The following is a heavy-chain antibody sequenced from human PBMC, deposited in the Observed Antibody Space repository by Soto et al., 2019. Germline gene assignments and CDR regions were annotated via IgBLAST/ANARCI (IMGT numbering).Heavy chain of an antibody. V-gene: IGHV3-23*01. CDR1: GFTFSSYA. D-gene: IGHD3-10*01. J-gene: IGHJ4*02. Sequence: GGSLRLSCAASGFTFSSYAMSWVRQAPGKGLEWVSAISGSGGSTYYADSVKGRFTISRDNSKNTLYLQMNSLRAEDTAVYYCAKDLGGGDYGSGTGDYWGQGTLVTVS. CDR3: AKDLGGGDYGSGTGDY. CDR2: ISGSGGST.